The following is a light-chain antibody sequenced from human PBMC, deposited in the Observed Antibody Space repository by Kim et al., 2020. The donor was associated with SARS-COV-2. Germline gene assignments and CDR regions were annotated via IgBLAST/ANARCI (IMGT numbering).Light chain of an antibody. CDR3: QVWDNNTWV. CDR1: NFGSKH. J-gene: IGLJ3*02. V-gene: IGLV3-9*01. CDR2: RDS. Sequence: SVALGQTASITCGGDNFGSKHVHWYQQKAGQAPVLVIYRDSSRPAEIPERFSGSNSGNTATLTVSRAQAGDEADYYCQVWDNNTWVFGAGTQLTVL.